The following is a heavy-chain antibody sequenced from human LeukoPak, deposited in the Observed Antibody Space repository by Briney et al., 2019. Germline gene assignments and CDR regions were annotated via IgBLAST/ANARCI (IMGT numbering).Heavy chain of an antibody. V-gene: IGHV4-39*01. J-gene: IGHJ4*02. Sequence: PSETLSLTCTVSGGSISSTSYYWGWIRQPPGNGLEWIGNIYYSGSTYYNPSLKSRVTISVDTSKNQLSLKLSSLTAADTAVYYCAGQDSRWLYYFDYWGQGTLVTVSS. CDR1: GGSISSTSYY. D-gene: IGHD5-24*01. CDR2: IYYSGST. CDR3: AGQDSRWLYYFDY.